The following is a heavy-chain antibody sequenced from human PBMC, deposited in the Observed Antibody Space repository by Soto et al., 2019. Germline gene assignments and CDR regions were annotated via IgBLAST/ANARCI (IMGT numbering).Heavy chain of an antibody. D-gene: IGHD3-10*01. CDR1: GFTFDDYA. J-gene: IGHJ4*02. CDR2: ISWNSGSI. Sequence: EVQLVASGGGLVQPGRSLRRSCAASGFTFDDYAMHWVRQAPGKGLEWVSGISWNSGSIGYADSVKGRFTISRDNAKNPLYLQMNSLRAEDTALYYCAKARPTQLLWFGELGYWGQGTLVTVSS. CDR3: AKARPTQLLWFGELGY. V-gene: IGHV3-9*01.